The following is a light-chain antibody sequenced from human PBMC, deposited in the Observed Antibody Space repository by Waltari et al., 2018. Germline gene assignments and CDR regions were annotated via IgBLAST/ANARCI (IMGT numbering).Light chain of an antibody. CDR1: QSVLYSSNSTNY. J-gene: IGKJ1*01. CDR2: WAS. V-gene: IGKV4-1*01. CDR3: QQYYSTPRA. Sequence: DIVITQSPDFLAVSVGERATIHCKSSQSVLYSSNSTNYLAWYQQKPGQPPKLLIYWASTRESGVPDRFSGSGSGTDFTLTITSLQAEDVAVYYCQQYYSTPRAFGQGTKVEIK.